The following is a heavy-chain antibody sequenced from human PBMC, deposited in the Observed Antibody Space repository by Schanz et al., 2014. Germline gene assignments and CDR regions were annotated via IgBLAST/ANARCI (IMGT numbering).Heavy chain of an antibody. CDR2: IDGKSTTV. J-gene: IGHJ4*02. D-gene: IGHD1-1*01. Sequence: VQLVESGGGFVQPGGSLGLSCVVSGFTVSSDHMSWVRQAPGKGLEWLSYIDGKSTTVYYADSVKGRFTVSRDNARNSLYLHMNTLGAGDTAVYYCARGTDWNLHYWGQGTLVTVSS. CDR3: ARGTDWNLHY. CDR1: GFTVSSDH. V-gene: IGHV3-48*01.